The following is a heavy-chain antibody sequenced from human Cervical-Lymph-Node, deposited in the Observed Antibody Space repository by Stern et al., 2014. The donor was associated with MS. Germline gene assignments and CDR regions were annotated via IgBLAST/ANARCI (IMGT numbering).Heavy chain of an antibody. CDR2: IDPSDSYT. CDR1: GYSFTSYW. V-gene: IGHV5-10-1*03. CDR3: ARLEYYYDSSGYYAGDY. Sequence: EVQLVQSGAEVKKPGESLRISCKGSGYSFTSYWISWVRQMPGKGLEWMGRIDPSDSYTNYSPSFQGHVTISADKSISTAYLQWSSLKASDTAMYYCARLEYYYDSSGYYAGDYWGQGTLVTVSS. D-gene: IGHD3-22*01. J-gene: IGHJ4*02.